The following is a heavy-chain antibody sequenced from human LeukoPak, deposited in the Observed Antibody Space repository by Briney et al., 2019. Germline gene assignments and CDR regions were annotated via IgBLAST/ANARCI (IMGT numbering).Heavy chain of an antibody. CDR2: IYTSGST. CDR1: GSSISSHY. CDR3: ASGASLDY. V-gene: IGHV4-4*07. J-gene: IGHJ4*02. Sequence: SETLSLTCTVSGSSISSHYWSWIRQPAGKGLEWIGRIYTSGSTNYNPSLKSRVTMSADTSRNEISLKLSSVTAADTAAYYCASGASLDYWGQGTLVTVAP.